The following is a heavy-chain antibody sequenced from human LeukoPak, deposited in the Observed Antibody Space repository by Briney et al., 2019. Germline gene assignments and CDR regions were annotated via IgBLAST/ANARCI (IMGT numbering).Heavy chain of an antibody. CDR3: ARSHGVY. CDR2: LHDSGRT. V-gene: IGHV4-61*01. CDR1: GGSVISGSYY. J-gene: IGHJ4*02. Sequence: SETLSLTCTVSGGSVISGSYYWIWIRKPPGKGLEWIGYLHDSGRTNYSPSLKSRVTISVDTSKNQFSLKMSSVTAADTAVYDCARSHGVYWGQGTLVTVSS. D-gene: IGHD2-8*01.